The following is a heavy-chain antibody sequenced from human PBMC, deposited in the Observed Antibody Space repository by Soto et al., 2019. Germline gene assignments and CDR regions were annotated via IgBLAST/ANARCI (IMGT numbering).Heavy chain of an antibody. CDR3: ARDPGTAPDY. V-gene: IGHV3-21*01. CDR1: GFTFSSYS. D-gene: IGHD2-21*02. Sequence: PGGSLRLSXAASGFTFSSYSMNWVRQAPGKGLEWVSSISSSSSYIYYADSVKGRFTISRDNAKNSLYLQMNSLRAEDTAVYYCARDPGTAPDYWGQGTLVTVSS. CDR2: ISSSSSYI. J-gene: IGHJ4*02.